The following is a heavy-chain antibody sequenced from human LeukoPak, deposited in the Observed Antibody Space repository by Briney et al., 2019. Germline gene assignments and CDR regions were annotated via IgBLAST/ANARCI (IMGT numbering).Heavy chain of an antibody. CDR2: ISSNGGST. V-gene: IGHV3-64*01. D-gene: IGHD3-10*02. J-gene: IGHJ4*02. CDR3: ARVFGSATDY. Sequence: GGSLRLSCAASGFTFSSYAMHWVRQAPGKGLEYVSAISSNGGSTYYANSVKGRFTISRDNSKNTLYLQMGSLRAEDMAVYYCARVFGSATDYWGQGTLVTVSS. CDR1: GFTFSSYA.